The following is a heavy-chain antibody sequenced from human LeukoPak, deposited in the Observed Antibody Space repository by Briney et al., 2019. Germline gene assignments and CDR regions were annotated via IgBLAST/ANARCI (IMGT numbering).Heavy chain of an antibody. CDR1: GCTFSSYA. CDR3: ARENSSSWYRFDP. D-gene: IGHD6-13*01. CDR2: IIPIFGTA. J-gene: IGHJ5*02. Sequence: GASVKVSFKSSGCTFSSYAISWVRQAPGQGPEWMGRIIPIFGTANYAQKFQGRVTITTDESTSTAYLELSSLRSEDTAVYYCARENSSSWYRFDPWGQGTLVTVSS. V-gene: IGHV1-69*05.